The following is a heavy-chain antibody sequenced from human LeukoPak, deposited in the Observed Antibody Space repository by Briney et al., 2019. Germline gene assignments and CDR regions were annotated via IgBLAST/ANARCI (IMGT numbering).Heavy chain of an antibody. CDR2: IYPVDSDT. Sequence: GESLKISCKGSGHSFSNYWIAWVRQMPGKGLEWMGIIYPVDSDTRYSPSFQGQVTISADKPISTAYLQWSSLKASDTAMYFCARLDTSGSDYFQYWGQGTLVTVSS. CDR1: GHSFSNYW. J-gene: IGHJ1*01. CDR3: ARLDTSGSDYFQY. V-gene: IGHV5-51*04. D-gene: IGHD6-19*01.